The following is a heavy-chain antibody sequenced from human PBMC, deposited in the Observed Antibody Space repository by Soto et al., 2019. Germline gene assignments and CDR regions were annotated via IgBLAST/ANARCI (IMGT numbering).Heavy chain of an antibody. D-gene: IGHD6-19*01. V-gene: IGHV4-59*01. CDR1: GGSISSYY. CDR3: GRAYSSRWYPGGAAFDI. CDR2: IYYSGST. Sequence: SETLSLTCTVSGGSISSYYWSWIRQPPGKGLEWIGYIYYSGSTNYNPSLKSRVTISVDTSKNQFSLKLSSVTAADTAVYYCGRAYSSRWYPGGAAFDIWGPGTMVTV. J-gene: IGHJ3*02.